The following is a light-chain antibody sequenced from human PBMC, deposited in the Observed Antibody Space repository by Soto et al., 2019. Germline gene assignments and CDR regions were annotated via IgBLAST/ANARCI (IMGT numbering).Light chain of an antibody. V-gene: IGLV3-21*02. CDR3: QVWDSVSDHVV. CDR2: ADS. Sequence: SYELTQPPLVSVAPGQTARITCGGNNIGGKSVHWYQQRPGQAPVLVVYADSDRPSGIPERFSGSNSGNTATLTISRVEAGDETDYYCQVWDSVSDHVVFGGGTKLTVL. J-gene: IGLJ2*01. CDR1: NIGGKS.